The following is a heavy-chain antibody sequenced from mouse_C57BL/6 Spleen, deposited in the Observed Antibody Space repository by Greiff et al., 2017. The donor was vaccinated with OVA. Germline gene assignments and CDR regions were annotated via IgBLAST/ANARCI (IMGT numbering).Heavy chain of an antibody. D-gene: IGHD2-3*01. CDR1: GFTFSDYG. CDR2: ISNLAYSI. Sequence: EVQLVESGGGLVQPGGSLKLSCAASGFTFSDYGMAWVRQAPRKGPEWVAFISNLAYSIYYADTVTGRFTISRENAKNTLYLEMSSLRSEDTAMYYCARQDGNWYFDVWGTGTTVTVSS. V-gene: IGHV5-15*01. CDR3: ARQDGNWYFDV. J-gene: IGHJ1*03.